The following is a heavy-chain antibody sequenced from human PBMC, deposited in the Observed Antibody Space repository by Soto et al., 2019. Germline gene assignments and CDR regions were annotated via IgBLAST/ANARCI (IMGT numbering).Heavy chain of an antibody. CDR3: ASPGPFRWLLLHDDY. CDR1: GFTFSSYA. D-gene: IGHD3-22*01. J-gene: IGHJ4*02. V-gene: IGHV3-30-3*01. CDR2: ISYDGSNK. Sequence: GGSLRLSCAASGFTFSSYAMHWVRQAPGKGLEWVAVISYDGSNKYYADSVKGRFTISRDNSKNTLYLQMNSLRAEDTAVYYCASPGPFRWLLLHDDYWGEGTPVTVSS.